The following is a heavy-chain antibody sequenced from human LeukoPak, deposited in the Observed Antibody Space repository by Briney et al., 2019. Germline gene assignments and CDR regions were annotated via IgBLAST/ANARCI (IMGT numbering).Heavy chain of an antibody. CDR1: GGSISSYY. J-gene: IGHJ6*02. V-gene: IGHV4-59*01. Sequence: PSETLSPTCTVSGGSISSYYWSWIRQPPGKGLEWIGYIYYSGSTNYNPSPKSRVTISVDTSKNQFSLKLSSVTAADTAVYYCARDKTRYCSSTSCYYGMDVWGQGTTVTVSS. CDR3: ARDKTRYCSSTSCYYGMDV. CDR2: IYYSGST. D-gene: IGHD2-2*01.